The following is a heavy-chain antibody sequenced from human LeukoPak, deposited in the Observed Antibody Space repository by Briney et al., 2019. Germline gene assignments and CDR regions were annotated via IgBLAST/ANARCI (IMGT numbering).Heavy chain of an antibody. D-gene: IGHD5-18*01. Sequence: ASVKVSCKASGYTFTSYDINWVRQATGQGLEWMGWMNPNSGNTGYAQKFQGRVTMTRNTSISTAYMELSSLRSEDTAVYYCARGSRIQLWLGRAYNGFDPWGQGTLVTVSS. CDR3: ARGSRIQLWLGRAYNGFDP. V-gene: IGHV1-8*01. CDR1: GYTFTSYD. J-gene: IGHJ5*02. CDR2: MNPNSGNT.